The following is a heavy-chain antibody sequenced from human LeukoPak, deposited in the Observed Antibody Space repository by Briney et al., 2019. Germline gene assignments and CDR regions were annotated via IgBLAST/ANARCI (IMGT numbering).Heavy chain of an antibody. J-gene: IGHJ6*03. CDR3: ARSGYSYGYRYYYYYMDV. CDR1: GGSFSGYY. Sequence: SETLSLTCTVSGGSFSGYYWSWIRQPPGKGLEWIGEINHSGSTNYNPSLKSRVTISVDTSKNQFSLKLSSVTAADTAVYYCARSGYSYGYRYYYYYMDVWGKGTTVTISS. V-gene: IGHV4-34*01. CDR2: INHSGST. D-gene: IGHD5-18*01.